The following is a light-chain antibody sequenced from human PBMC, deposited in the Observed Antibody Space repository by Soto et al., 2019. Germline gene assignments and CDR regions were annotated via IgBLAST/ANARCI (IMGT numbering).Light chain of an antibody. CDR2: DVN. V-gene: IGLV2-11*01. Sequence: QSVLTQPRSVSGSPGQSVTISCTGTSSDVGGYNYVSWYQQHPGKAPKLMIYDVNSRPSGVPDRFSGSKSGDTASLTISGLQAEDEADYYCCSYAGTYTLWVFGGGTKLTVL. CDR1: SSDVGGYNY. CDR3: CSYAGTYTLWV. J-gene: IGLJ3*02.